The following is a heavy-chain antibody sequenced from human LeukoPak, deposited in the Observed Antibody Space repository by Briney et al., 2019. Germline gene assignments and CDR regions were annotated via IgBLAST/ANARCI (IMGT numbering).Heavy chain of an antibody. J-gene: IGHJ4*02. CDR1: GGSFFGYH. Sequence: SETLSLTCAVSGGSFFGYHWNWVRQVPGKGLKWIGEINHRGITNYNPSLKSRVTISVDTSKNQFSLRLRSVTAADTAVYYCARDPTTVITTPYYFDDWGQGTLVTVSS. V-gene: IGHV4-34*01. D-gene: IGHD4-23*01. CDR3: ARDPTTVITTPYYFDD. CDR2: INHRGIT.